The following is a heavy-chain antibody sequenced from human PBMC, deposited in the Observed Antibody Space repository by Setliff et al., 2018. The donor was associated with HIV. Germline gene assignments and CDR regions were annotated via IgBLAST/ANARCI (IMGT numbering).Heavy chain of an antibody. CDR3: EAATVGETGYYGIDV. V-gene: IGHV4-38-2*01. Sequence: SETLSLTCGVSGYSMSSGYYWGWIRQPPGKGLEWIGNVYHTGSTYYNPSLKSRVTISVDTSKNQFSLKLTSMTAADTAVYFCEAATVGETGYYGIDVWGPGTTVTVSS. CDR2: VYHTGST. D-gene: IGHD1-26*01. CDR1: GYSMSSGYY. J-gene: IGHJ6*02.